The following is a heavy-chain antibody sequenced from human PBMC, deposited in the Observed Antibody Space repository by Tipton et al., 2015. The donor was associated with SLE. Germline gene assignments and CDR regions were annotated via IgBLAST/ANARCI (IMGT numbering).Heavy chain of an antibody. V-gene: IGHV4-59*01. D-gene: IGHD6-19*01. Sequence: LRLSCTVSGVSISSYYWSWIRQPPGKGLEWIGYIYYSGNTNYNPSLKSRVTISVDTSKNQFSLNLRSVTAADTAVYYCARELAVAGEVFDYWGQGTLVTVSS. J-gene: IGHJ4*02. CDR2: IYYSGNT. CDR1: GVSISSYY. CDR3: ARELAVAGEVFDY.